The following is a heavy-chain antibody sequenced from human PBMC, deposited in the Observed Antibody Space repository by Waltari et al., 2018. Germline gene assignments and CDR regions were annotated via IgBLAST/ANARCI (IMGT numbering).Heavy chain of an antibody. CDR2: FYTRGGT. Sequence: QVQLQESGPGLVKPSQTLSLTCTVSGCSISSDRSYWTWIRQPAGKGLEWIGYFYTRGGTTYNPSLRSRVTISVDTSKNQFSLNLSSVTAADTAVYYCARDRGPNSGYYYVFDYWGQETLVTVSS. V-gene: IGHV4-61*09. D-gene: IGHD3-22*01. J-gene: IGHJ4*02. CDR1: GCSISSDRSY. CDR3: ARDRGPNSGYYYVFDY.